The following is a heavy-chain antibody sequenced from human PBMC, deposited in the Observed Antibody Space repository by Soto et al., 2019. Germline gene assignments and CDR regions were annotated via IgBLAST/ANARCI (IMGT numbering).Heavy chain of an antibody. CDR2: INAGNGNT. CDR1: GYTFTSYA. CDR3: ARPRGVYATFDAFDI. D-gene: IGHD2-8*01. J-gene: IGHJ3*02. Sequence: ASVKVSCKASGYTFTSYAMHWVRQAPGQRLEWMGWINAGNGNTKYSQKFQGRVTITRDTSTSTVYMELSSLRSEDTAVYYCARPRGVYATFDAFDIWGQGTMVTVSS. V-gene: IGHV1-3*01.